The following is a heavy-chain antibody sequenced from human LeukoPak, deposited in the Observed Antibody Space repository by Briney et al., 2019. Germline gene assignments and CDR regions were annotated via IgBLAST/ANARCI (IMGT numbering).Heavy chain of an antibody. V-gene: IGHV3-9*01. D-gene: IGHD6-6*01. Sequence: GRSLRLSCAASGFTFDDYAMHWVRQAPEKGLEWVSAISWNSDYIGHADSVKGRFTISRDNARNSLYLQMNSLRPEDTALYYCAKGAGVAARPLDYWGQGTLVTVSS. CDR2: ISWNSDYI. CDR3: AKGAGVAARPLDY. CDR1: GFTFDDYA. J-gene: IGHJ4*02.